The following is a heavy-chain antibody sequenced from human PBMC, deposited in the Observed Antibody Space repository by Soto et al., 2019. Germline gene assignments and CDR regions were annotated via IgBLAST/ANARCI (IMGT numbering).Heavy chain of an antibody. Sequence: GGSLRLSCAASGFTVSSNYMSWVRQAPGKGLEWVSVIYSGGSTYYADSVKGRFTISRDNSKNTLYLQMNSLRAEDTAVYYCAREYAVVIMPYYYSYMDVRGKGTTVTVSS. CDR2: IYSGGST. V-gene: IGHV3-66*01. D-gene: IGHD3-22*01. CDR1: GFTVSSNY. J-gene: IGHJ6*03. CDR3: AREYAVVIMPYYYSYMDV.